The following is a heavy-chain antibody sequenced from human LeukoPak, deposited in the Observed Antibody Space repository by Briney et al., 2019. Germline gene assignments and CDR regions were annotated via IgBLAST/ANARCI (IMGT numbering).Heavy chain of an antibody. J-gene: IGHJ3*02. V-gene: IGHV4-31*03. D-gene: IGHD3-22*01. Sequence: KPSETLSLTCTVSGGSISSGGYYWSWIRQHPGKGLEWIGYIYYSGSTYYNPSLKSRVTISVDTSKNQFSLKLSSVTAADTAVYYCARDTSHYYDSSGYLDAFDIWGQGTMVTVSS. CDR3: ARDTSHYYDSSGYLDAFDI. CDR1: GGSISSGGYY. CDR2: IYYSGST.